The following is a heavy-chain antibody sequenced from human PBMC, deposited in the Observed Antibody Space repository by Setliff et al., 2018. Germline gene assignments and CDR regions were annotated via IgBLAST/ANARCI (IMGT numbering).Heavy chain of an antibody. Sequence: AASVKVSCKASGGTFSSYAISWVRQAPGQGLEWMGRIIPIFGTANYAQKFQGRVTITADKSTSTAYMELSSLRSEDTAVYYCARYGVLLARYYYDSSGYSDRNAFDIWGQGTMVTVSS. CDR2: IIPIFGTA. CDR3: ARYGVLLARYYYDSSGYSDRNAFDI. CDR1: GGTFSSYA. D-gene: IGHD3-22*01. V-gene: IGHV1-69*06. J-gene: IGHJ3*02.